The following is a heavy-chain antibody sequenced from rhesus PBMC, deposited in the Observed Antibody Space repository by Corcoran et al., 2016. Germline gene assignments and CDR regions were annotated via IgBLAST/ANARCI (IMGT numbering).Heavy chain of an antibody. Sequence: QVQLQESGPGVVKPSETLSLTCAVSGGSISGTYRGRWIRQPPGKGLEWIGYISGGSTSTNYNPALKSRVTISKDTSKNQFSLKLTSVTAADTAVYYCARGPGFDYWGQGVLVTVSS. V-gene: IGHV4S10*01. CDR1: GGSISGTYR. CDR3: ARGPGFDY. J-gene: IGHJ4*01. CDR2: ISGGSTST.